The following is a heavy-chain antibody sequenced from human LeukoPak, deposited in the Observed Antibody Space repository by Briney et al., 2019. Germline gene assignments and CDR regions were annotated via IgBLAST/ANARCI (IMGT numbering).Heavy chain of an antibody. Sequence: SETLSLTCAVYGGSFSGYYWSWIRQPPGKGLEWIGEINHSGSTNYNPSLKSRVTISVDTSKNQFSLKLSSVTAADTAVYYCARAGRDGYNLDYFDYWGQGTLVTVSS. CDR3: ARAGRDGYNLDYFDY. D-gene: IGHD5-24*01. V-gene: IGHV4-34*01. CDR1: GGSFSGYY. CDR2: INHSGST. J-gene: IGHJ4*02.